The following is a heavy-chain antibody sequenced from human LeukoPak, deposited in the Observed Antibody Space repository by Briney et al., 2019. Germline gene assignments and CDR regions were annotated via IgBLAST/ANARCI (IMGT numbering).Heavy chain of an antibody. D-gene: IGHD3-22*01. Sequence: GGSLRPSCAASGFTFSSYSMNWVRQAPGNGLEWVAVTSYDGSSRSYADSVRGRFTASRDNSKDTLYLEMSSLTADDTGVYYCARVYDSSAYTPFDYWGQGTLVTVSS. CDR1: GFTFSSYS. CDR3: ARVYDSSAYTPFDY. J-gene: IGHJ4*02. CDR2: TSYDGSSR. V-gene: IGHV3-30*03.